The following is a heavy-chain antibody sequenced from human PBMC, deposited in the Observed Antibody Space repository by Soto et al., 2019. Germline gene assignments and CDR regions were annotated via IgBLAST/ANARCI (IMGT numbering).Heavy chain of an antibody. CDR1: GFTFSSYG. Sequence: EVQQLESGGGLVQPGGSLRLSCAASGFTFSSYGMSWVRQAPGKGLEWVSAISGSGGSTYNADSVKGRFTISRDNSKNKMYLQRNRRRAEDTAVYYCAKNEGYSSGWYLDWGQGTLVTVSS. CDR2: ISGSGGST. J-gene: IGHJ4*02. D-gene: IGHD6-19*01. V-gene: IGHV3-23*01. CDR3: AKNEGYSSGWYLD.